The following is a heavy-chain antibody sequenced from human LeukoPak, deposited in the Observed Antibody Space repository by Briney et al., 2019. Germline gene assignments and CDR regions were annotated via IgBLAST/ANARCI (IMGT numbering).Heavy chain of an antibody. Sequence: ASVKVSCKASGGTFSSYAISWVRQAPGQGLEWMGRIIPILGIANYAQKFRGRVTITADKSTSTAYMELSSLGSEDTAVYYCARGGLSGYYQYFDYWGQGTLVTVSS. CDR3: ARGGLSGYYQYFDY. V-gene: IGHV1-69*04. CDR2: IIPILGIA. D-gene: IGHD3-22*01. CDR1: GGTFSSYA. J-gene: IGHJ4*02.